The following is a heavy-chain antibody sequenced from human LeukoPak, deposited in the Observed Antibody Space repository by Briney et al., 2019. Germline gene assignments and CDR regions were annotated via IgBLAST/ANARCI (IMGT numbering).Heavy chain of an antibody. Sequence: GGSLRLSCAASGFTFSSYSMNWVRQAPGKGLEWVSAISGSGGSTYYADSVKGRFTISRDNSKNTLYLQMNSLRAEDTAVYYCAKDALSYYDSSGYYYDWGQGTLVTVSS. CDR2: ISGSGGST. CDR1: GFTFSSYS. CDR3: AKDALSYYDSSGYYYD. V-gene: IGHV3-23*01. D-gene: IGHD3-22*01. J-gene: IGHJ4*02.